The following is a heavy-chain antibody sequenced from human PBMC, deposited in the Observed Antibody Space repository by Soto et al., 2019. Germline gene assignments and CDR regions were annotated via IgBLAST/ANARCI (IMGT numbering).Heavy chain of an antibody. CDR1: GGSVSSGSYY. D-gene: IGHD5-12*01. CDR2: IYYSGST. V-gene: IGHV4-61*01. Sequence: SETLSLTCTVSGGSVSSGSYYWSWIRQPPGKGLEWIGYIYYSGSTNYNPSLKSRVTISVDTSKNQFSLKLSSVTAADTAVYYWARDGDSGYDDAFDIWGQGTMVTVSS. CDR3: ARDGDSGYDDAFDI. J-gene: IGHJ3*02.